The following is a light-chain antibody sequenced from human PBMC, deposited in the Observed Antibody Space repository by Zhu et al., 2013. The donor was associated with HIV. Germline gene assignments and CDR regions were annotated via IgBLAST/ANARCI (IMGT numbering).Light chain of an antibody. J-gene: IGLJ3*02. V-gene: IGLV8-61*01. Sequence: QTVVTQAPSFSVSPGGTVTLTCGLSSGSVSTSNYPCWYQQTPGQAPRPLIYSTNTRSSGVPDRFSGSLLGNKAALTITGAQADDESDYYCVLYMGSGSWVFGGGTKLTVL. CDR1: SGSVSTSNY. CDR3: VLYMGSGSWV. CDR2: STN.